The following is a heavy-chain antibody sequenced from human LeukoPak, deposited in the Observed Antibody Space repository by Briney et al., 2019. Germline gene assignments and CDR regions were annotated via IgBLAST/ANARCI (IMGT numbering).Heavy chain of an antibody. D-gene: IGHD6-19*01. V-gene: IGHV3-30-3*01. CDR1: GFTFSSYA. CDR3: ARDWGRRYSSGWYGDFDY. J-gene: IGHJ4*02. Sequence: GGSLRLSCAASGFTFSSYAMHWVRQAPGKGLEWVAVISYDGSNKYYADSVKGRFTISRDNSKNTLYLQMNSLRAEDTAVYYCARDWGRRYSSGWYGDFDYWGQGTLVTVSS. CDR2: ISYDGSNK.